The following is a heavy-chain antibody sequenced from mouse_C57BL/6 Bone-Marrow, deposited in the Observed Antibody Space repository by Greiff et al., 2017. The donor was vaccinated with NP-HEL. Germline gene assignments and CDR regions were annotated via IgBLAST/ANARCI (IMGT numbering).Heavy chain of an antibody. J-gene: IGHJ1*03. CDR3: ARERDGKGYFDV. CDR2: INYDGSST. V-gene: IGHV5-16*01. Sequence: EVQRVESEGGLVQPGRSMKLSCTASGFTFSDYYMAWVRQVPEKGLEWVANINYDGSSTYYLDSLKSRFIISRDNAKNILYLQMSSLKSEDTATYYCARERDGKGYFDVWGTGTTVTVSS. CDR1: GFTFSDYY. D-gene: IGHD2-1*01.